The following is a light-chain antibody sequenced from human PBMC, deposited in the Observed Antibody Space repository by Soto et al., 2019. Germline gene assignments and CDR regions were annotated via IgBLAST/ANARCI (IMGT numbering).Light chain of an antibody. J-gene: IGKJ1*01. V-gene: IGKV1-39*01. CDR3: QQTYTSPRT. Sequence: DIPMTQSPSSLSASVGDRVTITCRASQSISSYLNWYQQKPGKAPKLLIYAASSLQSGVPSRFSGSGSGTDFTLTISSLQPEDFATYHCQQTYTSPRTFGQGTKVEI. CDR1: QSISSY. CDR2: AAS.